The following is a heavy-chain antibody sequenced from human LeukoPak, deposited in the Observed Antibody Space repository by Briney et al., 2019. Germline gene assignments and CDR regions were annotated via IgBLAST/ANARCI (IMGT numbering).Heavy chain of an antibody. CDR3: ARMGAVADASANSDY. CDR2: VNHSGST. V-gene: IGHV4-34*01. CDR1: GGSFSGYY. D-gene: IGHD6-19*01. Sequence: PSETLSLTCAVYGGSFSGYYWSWIRQPPGKGLEWIGEVNHSGSTNYNPSLESRVTISVDMSKNHFSLKLTSVTAADTAMYYCARMGAVADASANSDYWGQGTLVTVSS. J-gene: IGHJ4*02.